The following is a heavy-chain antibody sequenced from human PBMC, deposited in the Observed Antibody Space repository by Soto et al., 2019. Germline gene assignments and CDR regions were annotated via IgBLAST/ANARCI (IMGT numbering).Heavy chain of an antibody. CDR2: ISSSGSTI. CDR1: GFTFSSYE. Sequence: GSLGLSCAASGFTFSSYEMNGVRQAAGKGLEWVSYISSSGSTIYYADSVKGRFTISRDNAKNSLYLQMNSLRAEDTAVYYCARGGAYNWNDWFDPWGQGTLVTVSS. D-gene: IGHD1-20*01. CDR3: ARGGAYNWNDWFDP. J-gene: IGHJ5*02. V-gene: IGHV3-48*03.